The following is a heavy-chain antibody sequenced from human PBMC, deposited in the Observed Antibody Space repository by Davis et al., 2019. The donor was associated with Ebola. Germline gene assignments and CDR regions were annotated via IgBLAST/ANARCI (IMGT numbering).Heavy chain of an antibody. V-gene: IGHV3-30*18. CDR1: GFTFSSYA. CDR2: ISYDGSNK. J-gene: IGHJ4*02. CDR3: AKGEGGYCSGGSCYGGYFDY. D-gene: IGHD2-15*01. Sequence: GESLKISCAASGFTFSSYAMSWVRQAPGKGLEWVAVISYDGSNKYYADSVKGRFTISRDNSKNTLYLQMNSLRAEDTAVYYCAKGEGGYCSGGSCYGGYFDYWGQGTLVTVSS.